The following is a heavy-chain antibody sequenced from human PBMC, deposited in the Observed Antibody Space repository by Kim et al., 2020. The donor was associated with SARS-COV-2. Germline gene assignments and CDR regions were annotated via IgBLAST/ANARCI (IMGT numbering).Heavy chain of an antibody. D-gene: IGHD6-19*01. V-gene: IGHV3-33*05. CDR3: ARERLLGYSRGWLYYYYGMDV. CDR1: GFTFNSYG. CDR2: ISYDGSNK. J-gene: IGHJ6*02. Sequence: GGSLRLSCAASGFTFNSYGMHWVRQAPGKGLEWVAVISYDGSNKNYADSVKGRFTISRDNSKNTLYLQMNSLRAEDTAVYYWARERLLGYSRGWLYYYYGMDVWGQGTTVTVSS.